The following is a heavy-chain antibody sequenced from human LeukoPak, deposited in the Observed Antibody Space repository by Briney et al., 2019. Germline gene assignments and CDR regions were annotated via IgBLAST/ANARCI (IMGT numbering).Heavy chain of an antibody. D-gene: IGHD5-18*01. CDR3: ASGERGYSYGPLDY. CDR1: GGSIRSYY. J-gene: IGHJ4*02. Sequence: SETLSLTCSVSGGSIRSYYWSWIRQPPGKGLEWIGYIFFAGSTTYNPSLKSRVTISIDTSKIQLSLKLNSVTAADTAVYYCASGERGYSYGPLDYWGQGTLVTVSS. V-gene: IGHV4-4*09. CDR2: IFFAGST.